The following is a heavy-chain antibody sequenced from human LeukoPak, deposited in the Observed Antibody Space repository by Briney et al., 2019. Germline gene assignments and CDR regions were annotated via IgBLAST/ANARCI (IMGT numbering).Heavy chain of an antibody. J-gene: IGHJ3*02. Sequence: SETLSLTCAVYGGSFSGYYWSWIRQPPGKGLEWIGYIYYSGSTNYNPSLKSRVTISVDTSKNQFSLKLSSVTAADTAVYYCAREAYSSSSNAFDIWGQGTMVTVSS. D-gene: IGHD6-6*01. CDR1: GGSFSGYY. V-gene: IGHV4-59*01. CDR2: IYYSGST. CDR3: AREAYSSSSNAFDI.